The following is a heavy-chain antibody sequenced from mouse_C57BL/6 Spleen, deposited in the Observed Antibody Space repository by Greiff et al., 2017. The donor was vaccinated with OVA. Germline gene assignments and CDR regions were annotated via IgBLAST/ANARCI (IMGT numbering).Heavy chain of an antibody. V-gene: IGHV1-22*01. CDR2: INPNNGGT. D-gene: IGHD2-5*01. CDR1: GYTFTDYN. J-gene: IGHJ4*01. CDR3: ARSPLYSNYGRAMDY. Sequence: VQLQQSGPELVKPGASVKMSCKASGYTFTDYNMHWVKQSHGKSLEWIGYINPNNGGTSYNQKFKGKATLTVNKSSSTAYMELRSLTSEDSAVYYCARSPLYSNYGRAMDYWGQGTSVTVSS.